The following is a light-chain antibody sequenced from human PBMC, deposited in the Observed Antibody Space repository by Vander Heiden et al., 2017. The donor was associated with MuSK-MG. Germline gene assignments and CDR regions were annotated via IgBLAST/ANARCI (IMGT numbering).Light chain of an antibody. CDR2: AAS. V-gene: IGKV1-39*01. Sequence: DIQMTQSPSSLSASVGDRVTITCRASQIISSYLNWYQLSPGKAPKLLIYAASTLESGVPSRFSGSGSGTDFTLTISSLQPEDFATYYCQQSYSTPSFGPGTKVEIK. J-gene: IGKJ1*01. CDR3: QQSYSTPS. CDR1: QIISSY.